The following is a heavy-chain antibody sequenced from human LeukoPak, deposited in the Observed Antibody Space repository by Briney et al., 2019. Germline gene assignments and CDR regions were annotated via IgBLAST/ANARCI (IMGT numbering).Heavy chain of an antibody. J-gene: IGHJ6*03. CDR1: GGSISSYY. V-gene: IGHV4-59*08. CDR2: IQNRGST. D-gene: IGHD5-18*01. CDR3: ARAGYSYGGNYYYMDV. Sequence: PSETLSLTCTVSGGSISSYYWSWIRQPPGKGLEWIGYIQNRGSTNYNPSLKSRVTLSVDTSKNQFSLKLSSVTAADTAVYYCARAGYSYGGNYYYMDVWGQGTTVTVSS.